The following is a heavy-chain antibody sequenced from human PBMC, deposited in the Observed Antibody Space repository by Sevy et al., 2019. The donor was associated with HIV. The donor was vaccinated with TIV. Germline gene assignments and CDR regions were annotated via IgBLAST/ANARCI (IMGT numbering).Heavy chain of an antibody. CDR1: GYTFTSYG. CDR2: ISAYNGNT. J-gene: IGHJ4*02. Sequence: ASVKVSCKASGYTFTSYGIGWVRQAPGQGLEWMGWISAYNGNTNYAQKLQGRVTMTTDTYTSTAYMELRSLRSDDTAVYYCARDRGEQWLVYFDYWGQGTLVTVSS. D-gene: IGHD6-19*01. V-gene: IGHV1-18*01. CDR3: ARDRGEQWLVYFDY.